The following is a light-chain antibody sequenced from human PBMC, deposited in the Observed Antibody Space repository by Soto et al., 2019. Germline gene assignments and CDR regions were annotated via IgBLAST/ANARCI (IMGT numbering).Light chain of an antibody. CDR3: TSYRRNSPLPHV. J-gene: IGLJ1*01. V-gene: IGLV2-14*01. CDR1: SNDVGGYDF. Sequence: QSALTQPASVSGSPGQSITISCTGTSNDVGGYDFVSWYQQHPGKAPKLMISEVSDRPSGVSIRFSGSKSGNTASLTISGLQAEDEADYYCTSYRRNSPLPHVFGTGTKLTVL. CDR2: EVS.